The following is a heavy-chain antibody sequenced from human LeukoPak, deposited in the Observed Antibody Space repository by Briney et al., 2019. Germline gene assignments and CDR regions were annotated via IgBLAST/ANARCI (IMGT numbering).Heavy chain of an antibody. CDR1: GFTFSSYA. CDR3: AREALGFDY. Sequence: GGSLRLSCAASGFTFSSYAMHWVRQAPGKGLEWVAVISYDGSNKYYADSVKGRFTISRDNSKNTLYLQMNSLRAEDTAVYYCAREALGFDYWGQGTLVTVSS. J-gene: IGHJ4*02. V-gene: IGHV3-30-3*01. CDR2: ISYDGSNK. D-gene: IGHD1-26*01.